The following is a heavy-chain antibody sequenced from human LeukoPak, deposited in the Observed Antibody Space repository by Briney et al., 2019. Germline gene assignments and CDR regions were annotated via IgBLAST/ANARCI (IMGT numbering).Heavy chain of an antibody. CDR1: GDSINSLDL. J-gene: IGHJ4*02. CDR3: AGLVGRYSSGLYYYYFDY. D-gene: IGHD3-22*01. V-gene: IGHV4-4*02. Sequence: SETPSLTCTVSGDSINSLDLRSWVRQPPGKGLEWIGEMYLSGTTHSNPSVKSRVTISIDKSKNQFFLNLSSVTAADTAVYYCAGLVGRYSSGLYYYYFDYWGQGTLVTVSS. CDR2: MYLSGTT.